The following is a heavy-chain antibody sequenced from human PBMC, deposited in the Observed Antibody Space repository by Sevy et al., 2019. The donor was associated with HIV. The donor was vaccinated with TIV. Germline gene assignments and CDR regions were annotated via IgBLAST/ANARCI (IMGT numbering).Heavy chain of an antibody. CDR1: GFTFSSYG. J-gene: IGHJ4*02. Sequence: GGSLRLSCAASGFTFSSYGMHWVRQAPGKGLEWVVVIWYDGSNKYYADSVKGRFTISRDNSKNTLYLQMNSLRAEDTAVYYCARGRDDYSNYFDYWGQGTLVTVSS. V-gene: IGHV3-33*01. CDR3: ARGRDDYSNYFDY. D-gene: IGHD4-4*01. CDR2: IWYDGSNK.